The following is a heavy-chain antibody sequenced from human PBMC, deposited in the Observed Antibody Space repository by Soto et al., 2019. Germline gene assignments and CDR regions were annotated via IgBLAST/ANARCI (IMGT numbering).Heavy chain of an antibody. CDR3: ARGRKQLERLHYYYYMDV. Sequence: KASETLSLTCAVYGGSFSGYYWSWIRQPPGKGLEWIGEINHSGSTNYNPSLKSRVTISVDTSKNQFSLKLSSVTAADTAVYYCARGRKQLERLHYYYYMDVWGKGTTVTVSS. J-gene: IGHJ6*03. D-gene: IGHD1-1*01. CDR1: GGSFSGYY. V-gene: IGHV4-34*01. CDR2: INHSGST.